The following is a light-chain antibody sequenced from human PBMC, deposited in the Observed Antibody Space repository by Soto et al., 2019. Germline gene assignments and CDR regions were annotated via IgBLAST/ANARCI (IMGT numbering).Light chain of an antibody. V-gene: IGKV1-5*01. Sequence: DIQMTQSPSTLSASVGDTVTITWRASESISSWLACYQEKPGKPPKLLXDHXSTLQRGGPSRFSGSGSGTEFTLTISSLQPYYFANYYCQQFNTATWTFGQGTKVDIK. CDR3: QQFNTATWT. CDR2: HXS. CDR1: ESISSW. J-gene: IGKJ1*01.